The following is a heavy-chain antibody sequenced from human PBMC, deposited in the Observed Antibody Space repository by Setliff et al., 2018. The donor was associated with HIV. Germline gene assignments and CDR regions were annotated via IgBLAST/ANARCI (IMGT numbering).Heavy chain of an antibody. CDR2: LYGSGDT. V-gene: IGHV3-66*02. Sequence: GGSLRLSCAASGFTFSSYWMSWVRQAPGKRPEWVSTLYGSGDTYHADSVKGRFTLSRDTSKNTMYLQMNSLRREDTAVYYCARVLPYNSALDNWGQGTLVTVSS. D-gene: IGHD6-25*01. J-gene: IGHJ4*02. CDR3: ARVLPYNSALDN. CDR1: GFTFSSYW.